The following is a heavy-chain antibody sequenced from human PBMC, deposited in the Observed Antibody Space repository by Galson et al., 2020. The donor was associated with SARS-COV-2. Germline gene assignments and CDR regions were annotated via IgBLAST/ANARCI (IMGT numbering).Heavy chain of an antibody. CDR1: GFTFTSSA. J-gene: IGHJ6*02. Sequence: SVKVSCKASGFTFTSSAMQWVRQARGQRLEWIGWIVVGSGNTNYAQKFQERVTITRDMSTSTAYMELSSLRSEDTAVYYCAAGGVAGDYYYYDMDVWGQGTTVTVSS. CDR2: IVVGSGNT. V-gene: IGHV1-58*02. D-gene: IGHD6-19*01. CDR3: AAGGVAGDYYYYDMDV.